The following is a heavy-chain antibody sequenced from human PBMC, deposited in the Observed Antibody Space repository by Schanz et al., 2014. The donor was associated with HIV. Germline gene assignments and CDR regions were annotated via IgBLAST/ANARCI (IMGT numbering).Heavy chain of an antibody. CDR3: AKDGSLDYDNSGYYAT. CDR2: TSSDGTT. J-gene: IGHJ4*02. CDR1: GFAVSSNF. D-gene: IGHD3-22*01. Sequence: VQLVESGGGLVKPGGSLRLSCAASGFAVSSNFLNWVRQTPGKGLEWVSFTSSDGTTYYADSVKGRFTISRDNSKNTLFLQMNSLRAEDTAVYYCAKDGSLDYDNSGYYATWGQGTLVTVSS. V-gene: IGHV3-53*01.